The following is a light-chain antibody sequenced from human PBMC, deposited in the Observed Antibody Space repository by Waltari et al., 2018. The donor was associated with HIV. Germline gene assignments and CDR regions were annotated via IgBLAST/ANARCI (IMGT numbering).Light chain of an antibody. CDR2: RWK. Sequence: QSVLAQPPSVSGTPGQRVTISSSGSHSNIGSKPVTLYQQAPGTAPKLLMDRWKQRPSGVPDRFSASKSGTSASLAISGLRSEDEADYFCASWDDSLMGYVLGNGTRVTV. J-gene: IGLJ1*01. CDR1: HSNIGSKP. CDR3: ASWDDSLMGYV. V-gene: IGLV1-47*01.